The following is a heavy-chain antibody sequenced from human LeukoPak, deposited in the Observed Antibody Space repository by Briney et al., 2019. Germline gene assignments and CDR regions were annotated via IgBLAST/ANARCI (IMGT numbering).Heavy chain of an antibody. CDR3: ARDTATMGYYYGMDV. CDR1: GGSISSGSYY. Sequence: SETLSLTCTVSGGSISSGSYYWSWIRQPAGKGLEWIGRIYTSGSTNYNPSLKGRVTISVDTSKNQFSLKLSSVTAADTAVYYCARDTATMGYYYGMDVWGQGTTVTVSS. J-gene: IGHJ6*02. D-gene: IGHD2-15*01. V-gene: IGHV4-61*02. CDR2: IYTSGST.